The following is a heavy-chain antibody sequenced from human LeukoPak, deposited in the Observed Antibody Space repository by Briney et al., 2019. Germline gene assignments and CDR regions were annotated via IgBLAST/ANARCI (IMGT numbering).Heavy chain of an antibody. J-gene: IGHJ6*03. CDR1: GGSISSSNCY. CDR2: TYYSGST. CDR3: ARSYSSGGFYYNYYYMDV. D-gene: IGHD6-19*01. V-gene: IGHV4-39*01. Sequence: SETLSLTCTVSGGSISSSNCYWDWIRQSPGKGLEWIGSTYYSGSTYYNPSLKSRLAMSVDTSKNQFSLKLSSVTAADTAVYYCARSYSSGGFYYNYYYMDVWGKGTTVTVSS.